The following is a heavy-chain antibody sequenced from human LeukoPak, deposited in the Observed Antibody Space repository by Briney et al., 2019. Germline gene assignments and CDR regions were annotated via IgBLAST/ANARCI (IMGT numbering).Heavy chain of an antibody. D-gene: IGHD5-12*01. V-gene: IGHV3-30*02. Sequence: GGSLRLSCASGFAFSSYGMHWVRQAPGKGLEWVAFIRYDGTNKYYADSVKGRFTISRDNSNNTLYLQINSLRAEDTAVYYCAKVYGGYISHYYMDVWGKGTTVTVSS. CDR1: GFAFSSYG. CDR2: IRYDGTNK. J-gene: IGHJ6*03. CDR3: AKVYGGYISHYYMDV.